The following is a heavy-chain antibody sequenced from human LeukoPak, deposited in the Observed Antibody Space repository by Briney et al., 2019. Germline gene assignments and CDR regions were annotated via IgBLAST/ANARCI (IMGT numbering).Heavy chain of an antibody. CDR3: AKGTVGYYYYMDV. J-gene: IGHJ6*03. Sequence: GGSLRLSCAASGFTFSSYAMSWVRQAPGKGLEWVSAISGSGGSTYYADSVKGRFTICRDSSKSTLYLQMNSLRAEDTAVYYCAKGTVGYYYYMDVWGKGTTVTVSS. CDR1: GFTFSSYA. V-gene: IGHV3-23*01. CDR2: ISGSGGST. D-gene: IGHD4-23*01.